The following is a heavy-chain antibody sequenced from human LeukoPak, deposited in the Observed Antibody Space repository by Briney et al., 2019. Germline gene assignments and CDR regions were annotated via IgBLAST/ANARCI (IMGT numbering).Heavy chain of an antibody. CDR2: FSYSGST. D-gene: IGHD5-12*01. V-gene: IGHV4-59*02. J-gene: IGHJ4*02. CDR1: GASVSNYY. Sequence: SETLSLTCTVSGASVSNYYWSWIRQPPGKGPEWIGYFSYSGSTNYNPSLKSRVTISLDTSKNQFSLKLSSVTAADTAVYYCARGPLDSGYTYFDYWGQGTLVSVAS. CDR3: ARGPLDSGYTYFDY.